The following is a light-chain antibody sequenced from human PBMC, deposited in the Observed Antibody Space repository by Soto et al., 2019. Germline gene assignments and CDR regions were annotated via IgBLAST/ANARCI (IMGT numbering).Light chain of an antibody. CDR3: QHYGSSPLIT. V-gene: IGKV3-20*01. J-gene: IGKJ5*01. Sequence: VLTQSPDTLSLSPGDRATLSCRANQRASRQYLSWYQQRPGQPPRLLIYSVSMRADGVPDRFSGSGSGSEFTLTISRLEPEDFAVFYCQHYGSSPLITFGRGTRLEIK. CDR2: SVS. CDR1: QRASRQY.